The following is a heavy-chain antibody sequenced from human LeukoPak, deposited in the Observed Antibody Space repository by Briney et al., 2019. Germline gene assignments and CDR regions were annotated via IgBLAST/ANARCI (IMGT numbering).Heavy chain of an antibody. J-gene: IGHJ4*02. CDR1: GFTFSSYA. CDR2: ISYDGSNK. V-gene: IGHV3-30*04. CDR3: AKHGFGVFEGY. Sequence: GRSLRLSCAASGFTFSSYAMHWVRQAPGKGLEWVAVISYDGSNKYYADSVKGRFTISRDNSKNTLYLQMNSLRAEDTAVYYCAKHGFGVFEGYWGQGTLVTVSS. D-gene: IGHD3-10*01.